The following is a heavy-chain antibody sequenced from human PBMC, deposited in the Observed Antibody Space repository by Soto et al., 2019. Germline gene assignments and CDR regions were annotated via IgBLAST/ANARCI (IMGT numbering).Heavy chain of an antibody. CDR2: IIPIFGTA. CDR3: ARVGGSYNYYYYGMDV. J-gene: IGHJ6*02. D-gene: IGHD1-26*01. CDR1: GGTFSSYA. V-gene: IGHV1-69*13. Sequence: SVKVSCKASGGTFSSYAISWVRQAPGQGLEWMGGIIPIFGTANYAQKFQGRVTITADESTSTAYMELSSLRSEDTAVYYCARVGGSYNYYYYGMDVWGQGTTVTVSS.